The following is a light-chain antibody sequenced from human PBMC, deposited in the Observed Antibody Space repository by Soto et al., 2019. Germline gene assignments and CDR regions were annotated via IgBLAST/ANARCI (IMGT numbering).Light chain of an antibody. Sequence: QSVLTQPASVSGSPVQSITISCTGSNSDVGSYNLVSWYQQHPGKAPKLMIYEGSKRPSGISNRFSASKSGNTASLTISGLQAEDEADYYCCSYAGYSTLVFGGGTKLTVL. V-gene: IGLV2-23*01. J-gene: IGLJ2*01. CDR3: CSYAGYSTLV. CDR2: EGS. CDR1: NSDVGSYNL.